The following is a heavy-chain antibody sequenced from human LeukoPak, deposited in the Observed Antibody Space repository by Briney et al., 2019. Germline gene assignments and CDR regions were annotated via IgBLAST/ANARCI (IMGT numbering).Heavy chain of an antibody. CDR2: INSDGSST. CDR1: GFTFSSYA. D-gene: IGHD5-18*01. CDR3: ARPFSGYNYGSFDY. J-gene: IGHJ4*02. V-gene: IGHV3-74*01. Sequence: QPGGSLRLSCAASGFTFSSYAMSWVRQAPGKGLVWVSRINSDGSSTNYADSVKGRFTISRDSAKNTLYLQMNSLRAEDTAVYYCARPFSGYNYGSFDYWGQGSLVTVSS.